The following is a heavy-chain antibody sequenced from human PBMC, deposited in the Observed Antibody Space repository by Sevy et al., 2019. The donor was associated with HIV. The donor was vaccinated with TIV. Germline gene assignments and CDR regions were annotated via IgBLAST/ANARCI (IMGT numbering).Heavy chain of an antibody. J-gene: IGHJ4*02. CDR2: IITSAGKV. D-gene: IGHD2-21*02. V-gene: IGHV1-69*13. CDR1: GGTFRSYI. Sequence: ASLKVSCRTFGGTFRSYIIAWMRQAPGQGLEWMGGIITSAGKVNYAQKFRGRVTITADDSTSTTYMEMSSLRSEDTAIYYCSRVYSCGGACYYFDYWGQGTLVTVSS. CDR3: SRVYSCGGACYYFDY.